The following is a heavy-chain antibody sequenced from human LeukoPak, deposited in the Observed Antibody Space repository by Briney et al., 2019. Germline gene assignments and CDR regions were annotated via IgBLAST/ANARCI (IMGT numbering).Heavy chain of an antibody. CDR2: INSDGSST. D-gene: IGHD6-19*01. CDR3: ARALAVAGTGGFDP. CDR1: GFTFSSYW. Sequence: PGGSLRLSCAASGFTFSSYWMHWVRQDPGKGLVWVSRINSDGSSTSYADSVKGRFTISRDNAKNTLYLQMNSLRAEDTAVYYCARALAVAGTGGFDPWGQGTLVTVSS. J-gene: IGHJ5*02. V-gene: IGHV3-74*01.